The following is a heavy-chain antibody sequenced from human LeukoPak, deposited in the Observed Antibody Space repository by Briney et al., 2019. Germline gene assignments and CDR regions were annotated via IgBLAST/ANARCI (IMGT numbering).Heavy chain of an antibody. Sequence: GGSLRLSCAASGFTFSSYGMRWVRQAPGKGLEWVAVIWYDGSNKYYADSVKGRFTISRDNSKNTLYLQMNSLRAEDTAVYYCARPQTGYSYDSPDYWGQGTLVTVSS. J-gene: IGHJ4*02. CDR2: IWYDGSNK. D-gene: IGHD5-18*01. CDR3: ARPQTGYSYDSPDY. V-gene: IGHV3-33*01. CDR1: GFTFSSYG.